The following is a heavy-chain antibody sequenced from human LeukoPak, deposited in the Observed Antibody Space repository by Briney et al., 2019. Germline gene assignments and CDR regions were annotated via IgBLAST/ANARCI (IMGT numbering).Heavy chain of an antibody. CDR2: IIPIFGTA. Sequence: SVKVSCKASGGTFSSYAISWVRQAPGQGLEWMGGIIPIFGTANYAQKFQGRVTITADESTSTAYMELSSLRSEDTAVYYCARARVGANYFDYWGQGTLVTVSS. J-gene: IGHJ4*02. D-gene: IGHD1-26*01. CDR3: ARARVGANYFDY. V-gene: IGHV1-69*13. CDR1: GGTFSSYA.